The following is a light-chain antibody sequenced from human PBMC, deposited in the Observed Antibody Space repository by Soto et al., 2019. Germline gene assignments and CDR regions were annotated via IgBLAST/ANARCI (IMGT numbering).Light chain of an antibody. J-gene: IGLJ2*01. CDR2: RNN. Sequence: QSVLTQPPSASGTPGQRVTISCSGTSSNIGSNYVYWYQQLPGTAPKLLILRNNQRPSGVPDRFSGSKSGTSASLAISGLRFEDEADYYCAAWDDSLSGAVFGGGTKLTVL. CDR1: SSNIGSNY. CDR3: AAWDDSLSGAV. V-gene: IGLV1-47*01.